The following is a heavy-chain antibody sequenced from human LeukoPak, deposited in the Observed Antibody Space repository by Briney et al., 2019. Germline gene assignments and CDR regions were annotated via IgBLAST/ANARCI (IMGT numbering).Heavy chain of an antibody. CDR2: IYYSGST. CDR3: ARRGYDSSGFD. Sequence: PSETLSLTCTVSGGSISSYYWSWIRQPPGKGLEWIGYIYYSGSTNYNPSLKSRVTISVDTSKNQFSLKLSSVTAADTAVYYCARRGYDSSGFDWGQGTLGTVSS. D-gene: IGHD3-22*01. V-gene: IGHV4-59*01. J-gene: IGHJ4*02. CDR1: GGSISSYY.